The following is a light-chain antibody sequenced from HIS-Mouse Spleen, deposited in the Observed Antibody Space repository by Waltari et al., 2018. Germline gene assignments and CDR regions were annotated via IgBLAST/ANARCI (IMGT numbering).Light chain of an antibody. CDR1: SSDVGGYNY. CDR2: DVR. Sequence: QSALTQPASVSGSPGQSITISCTGTSSDVGGYNYVSWYQHTPGKAPKLMIYDVRNRPSGVSNRFSGSKSGNTASLTISGLQAEDEADYYCSSYTSSSTEVFGGGTKLTVL. V-gene: IGLV2-14*03. CDR3: SSYTSSSTEV. J-gene: IGLJ2*01.